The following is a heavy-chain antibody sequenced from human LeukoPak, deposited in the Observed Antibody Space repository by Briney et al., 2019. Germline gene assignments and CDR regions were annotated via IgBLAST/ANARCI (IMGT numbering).Heavy chain of an antibody. CDR2: ISSNGGST. CDR3: ARGGTRYDRRFVFDY. CDR1: GFTFSSYA. Sequence: GGSLRLSCAASGFTFSSYAMHWVRQAPGKGLEYVSAISSNGGSTYYANSVKGRFTISRDNSKNTLYLQMNSLRAEDTAVYYCARGGTRYDRRFVFDYWGQGVLVTVSS. D-gene: IGHD3-10*01. J-gene: IGHJ4*02. V-gene: IGHV3-64*01.